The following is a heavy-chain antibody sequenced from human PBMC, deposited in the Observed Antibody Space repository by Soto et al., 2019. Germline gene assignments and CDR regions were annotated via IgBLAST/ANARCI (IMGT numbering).Heavy chain of an antibody. V-gene: IGHV4-31*03. D-gene: IGHD4-17*01. Sequence: QVQLQESGPGLVKPSQTLSLTCTVSGGSISSGGYYWSWIRQHPGKGLEWIGYIYYSWSTYYNPSLKRRVTISVDTSKNQFSLKLSSVTAADTAVYSCARDGVLDGDYGYGMDVWGQGTTVTVSS. CDR2: IYYSWST. CDR3: ARDGVLDGDYGYGMDV. J-gene: IGHJ6*02. CDR1: GGSISSGGYY.